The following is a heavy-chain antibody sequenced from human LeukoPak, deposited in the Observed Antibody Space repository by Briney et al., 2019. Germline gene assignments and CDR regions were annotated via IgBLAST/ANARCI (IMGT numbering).Heavy chain of an antibody. CDR3: ARARPGYCSGGSCYGSLDY. D-gene: IGHD2-15*01. J-gene: IGHJ4*02. Sequence: GLSLRLSCAASVFTFSSYWRILVRQAPGKGLEGLANIKQDGSENYYVDSVKGRFTISRDNAKNSLYLQMNSLRAEDTAVYYCARARPGYCSGGSCYGSLDYWGQGTLVSVSS. CDR1: VFTFSSYW. CDR2: IKQDGSEN. V-gene: IGHV3-7*01.